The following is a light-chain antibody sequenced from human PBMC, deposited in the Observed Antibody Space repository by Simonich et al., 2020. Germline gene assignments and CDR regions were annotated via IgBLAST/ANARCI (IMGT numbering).Light chain of an antibody. CDR1: QSVLYSSNHKNY. CDR3: QQYYSTPRT. Sequence: DIVMTQSPDSLAVSLGERATINCKSSQSVLYSSNHKNYLAWYQQKPGQPPKLLIYGASTRESGVPDRVSGSGSGTDFTLTISSLQAEDVAVYYCQQYYSTPRTFGQGTKVEIK. J-gene: IGKJ1*01. V-gene: IGKV4-1*01. CDR2: GAS.